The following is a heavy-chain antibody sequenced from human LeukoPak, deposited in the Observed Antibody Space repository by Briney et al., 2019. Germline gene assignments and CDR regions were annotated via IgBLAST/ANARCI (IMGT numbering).Heavy chain of an antibody. V-gene: IGHV4-59*01. CDR3: ARAYQFLSSSGWSYYYGMDV. D-gene: IGHD6-19*01. CDR2: IYYSGST. CDR1: GGSISSYY. J-gene: IGHJ6*02. Sequence: SETLSLTCAVSGGSISSYYWSWIRQPPGKGLEWIGYIYYSGSTNYNPSLKSRVTISVDTSKNQFSLELSSVTAADTAVYYCARAYQFLSSSGWSYYYGMDVWGQGTTVIVSS.